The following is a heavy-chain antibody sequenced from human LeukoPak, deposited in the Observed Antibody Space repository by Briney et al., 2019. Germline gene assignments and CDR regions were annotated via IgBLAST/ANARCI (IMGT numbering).Heavy chain of an antibody. V-gene: IGHV4-59*11. CDR2: VHYSGST. CDR3: ARRNHYFYYMDV. CDR1: GGSISSHY. J-gene: IGHJ6*03. Sequence: SETLSLTCTVSGGSISSHYLTWIRQPPGQALEWIGYVHYSGSTKYNPSLRSRVTILLDRSKNQFSLKLSSVTAADTAVYYCARRNHYFYYMDVWGKGTTVTVSS.